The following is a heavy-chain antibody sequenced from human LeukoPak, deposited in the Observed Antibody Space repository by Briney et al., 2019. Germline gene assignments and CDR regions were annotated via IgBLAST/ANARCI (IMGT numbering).Heavy chain of an antibody. V-gene: IGHV3-23*01. D-gene: IGHD1-7*01. CDR3: AKDPNYVYYYGMDA. CDR1: GFTFSSYA. J-gene: IGHJ6*02. CDR2: ISGSGGST. Sequence: PGGSLRLSCAASGFTFSSYAMSWVRQAPGKGLEWVSAISGSGGSTYYADSVKGRFTISRDNSKNTLYLQMNSLRAEDTAVYYCAKDPNYVYYYGMDAWGQGTTVTVSS.